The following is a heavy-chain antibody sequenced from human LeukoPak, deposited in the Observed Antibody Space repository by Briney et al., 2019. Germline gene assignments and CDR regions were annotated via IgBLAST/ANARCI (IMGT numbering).Heavy chain of an antibody. CDR2: IYSDGST. D-gene: IGHD3-22*01. CDR1: GFIVSTKY. J-gene: IGHJ4*02. V-gene: IGHV3-53*01. CDR3: ASEYDSSGYTRLY. Sequence: PGGSLRLSCAASGFIVSTKYMSWVRQAPGKGLEWVSVIYSDGSTSYADSVKGRFTISRDNSKNTLYLQMNSLRAEDTAVYYCASEYDSSGYTRLYWGQGTLVTVSS.